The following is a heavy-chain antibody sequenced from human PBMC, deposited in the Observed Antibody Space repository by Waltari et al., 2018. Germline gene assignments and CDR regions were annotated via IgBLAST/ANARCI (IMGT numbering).Heavy chain of an antibody. CDR3: ARGGFGVVTSLFDY. J-gene: IGHJ4*02. D-gene: IGHD3-3*01. V-gene: IGHV4-59*11. CDR2: IYYSGST. CDR1: GGSLSSHY. Sequence: QVQLQESGPGLVKPSETLSLTCTVPGGSLSSHYWSWIRPPPGKGLEWIGYIYYSGSTNYNPALKSRVTISVDTSKNQFALKLSSVTAADTAVYYCARGGFGVVTSLFDYWGQGTLVTVSS.